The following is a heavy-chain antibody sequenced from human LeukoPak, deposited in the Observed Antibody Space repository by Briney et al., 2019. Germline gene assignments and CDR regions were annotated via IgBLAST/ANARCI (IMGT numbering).Heavy chain of an antibody. CDR3: ARVGYSSSWYKGTAYYYMDV. D-gene: IGHD6-13*01. Sequence: GGSLRLSCAASEFAFSTYWMSWVRQAPGKGLEWVADIKQDGSKKYYVDSVKGRFTISRDNAKNSLYLQMNSLRAEDTAVYYCARVGYSSSWYKGTAYYYMDVWGKGTTVTISS. CDR1: EFAFSTYW. CDR2: IKQDGSKK. J-gene: IGHJ6*03. V-gene: IGHV3-7*01.